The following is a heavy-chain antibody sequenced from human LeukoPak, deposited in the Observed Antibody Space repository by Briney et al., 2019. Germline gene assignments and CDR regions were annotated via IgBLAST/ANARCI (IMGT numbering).Heavy chain of an antibody. CDR1: GYTVTRYY. V-gene: IGHV1-2*02. CDR2: INPNSGGT. Sequence: ASVKVSCKASGYTVTRYYMNWGGQAPGQGLGGMGWINPNSGGTNYAQNFQGRVTMTRDTSISTAYMELSRLRSDDTAVYYCARAAAYYDSSGYFLPWGQGTLVTVSS. D-gene: IGHD3-22*01. CDR3: ARAAAYYDSSGYFLP. J-gene: IGHJ5*02.